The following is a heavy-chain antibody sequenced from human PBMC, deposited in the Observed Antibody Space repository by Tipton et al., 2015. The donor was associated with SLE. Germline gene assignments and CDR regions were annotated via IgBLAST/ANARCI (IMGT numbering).Heavy chain of an antibody. CDR2: ISSSGSTI. CDR1: GFTFSSYE. D-gene: IGHD6-13*01. Sequence: SLRLSCAASGFTFSSYEMDWVRQAPGKGLEWVSYISSSGSTIYYADSVKGRFTISRDNAKNSLYLQMNSLRAEDTAVYYCAGHSSSWYGVDYWGQGTLVTVSS. CDR3: AGHSSSWYGVDY. V-gene: IGHV3-48*03. J-gene: IGHJ4*02.